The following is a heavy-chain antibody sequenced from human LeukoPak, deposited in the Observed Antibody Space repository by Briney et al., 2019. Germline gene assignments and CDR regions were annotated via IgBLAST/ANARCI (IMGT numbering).Heavy chain of an antibody. CDR2: INAGNGNT. Sequence: ASVKVSCKASGYTFTSYAMHWVRQAPGQRLEWMGWINAGNGNTKYSQKFQGRVTITRDTSASTAYMELSSLRSEDTAVYYCASPPLYYYDSSGYYYPYWGQGTLVTVSS. D-gene: IGHD3-22*01. J-gene: IGHJ4*02. CDR3: ASPPLYYYDSSGYYYPY. V-gene: IGHV1-3*01. CDR1: GYTFTSYA.